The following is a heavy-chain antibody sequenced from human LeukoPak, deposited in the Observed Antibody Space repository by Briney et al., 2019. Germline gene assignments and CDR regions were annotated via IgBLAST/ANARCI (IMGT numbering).Heavy chain of an antibody. Sequence: NPGGSLRLSCAASGFTFSSYEMNWVRQAPGKGLEWASSISSSSIYIYYADSVKGRFTISRDNARKSFYLQMNSLRAEDTAVYYCAGALPRIVLTDAFDIWGQGTMVTVSS. CDR1: GFTFSSYE. CDR2: ISSSSIYI. CDR3: AGALPRIVLTDAFDI. V-gene: IGHV3-21*01. J-gene: IGHJ3*02. D-gene: IGHD1-26*01.